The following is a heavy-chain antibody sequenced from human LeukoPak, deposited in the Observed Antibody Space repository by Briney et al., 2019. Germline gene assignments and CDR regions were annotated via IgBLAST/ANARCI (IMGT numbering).Heavy chain of an antibody. V-gene: IGHV4-61*02. D-gene: IGHD3-9*01. CDR3: ARERYFDWLNYYYYMDV. CDR1: GGSISSGNYY. CDR2: IYTSGST. J-gene: IGHJ6*03. Sequence: SETLSLTCTVSGGSISSGNYYWSWIRQPAGKGLVWIGRIYTSGSTNYNPSLKSRVTISVDTSKNQFSLKLSSVTAADTAVYFCARERYFDWLNYYYYMDVWGKGATVTVSS.